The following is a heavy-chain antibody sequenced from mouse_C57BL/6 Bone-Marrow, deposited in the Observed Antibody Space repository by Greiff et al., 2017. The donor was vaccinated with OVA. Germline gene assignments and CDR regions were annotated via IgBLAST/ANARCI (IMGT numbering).Heavy chain of an antibody. CDR3: ARNAYYSTPGYFDV. CDR2: IYPGDGDT. CDR1: GYAFSSYW. J-gene: IGHJ1*03. D-gene: IGHD2-5*01. V-gene: IGHV1-80*01. Sequence: LQQSGASVKISCKASGYAFSSYWMNWVKQRPGKGLEWIGQIYPGDGDTNYNGKFKGKATLTADKSSSTAYMQLSSLTSEDSAVYFCARNAYYSTPGYFDVWGTGTTVTVSS.